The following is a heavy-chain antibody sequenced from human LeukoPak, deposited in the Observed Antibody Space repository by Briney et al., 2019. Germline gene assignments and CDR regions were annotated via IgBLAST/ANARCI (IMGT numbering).Heavy chain of an antibody. J-gene: IGHJ4*02. CDR2: IIDTGRST. CDR1: GFTFSKYG. D-gene: IGHD2-2*01. CDR3: AKDHCTVTNCFAGFVY. V-gene: IGHV3-23*01. Sequence: GGSLRLSCADSGFTFSKYGMSWVRQAPGKGLEWVSGIIDTGRSTFYIDSVKGRFTISRDNSKNTLYLQMNSLRAEDTAIYYCAKDHCTVTNCFAGFVYWGQGTLVTVSS.